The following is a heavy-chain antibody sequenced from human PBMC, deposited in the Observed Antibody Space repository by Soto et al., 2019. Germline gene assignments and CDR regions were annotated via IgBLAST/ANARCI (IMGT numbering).Heavy chain of an antibody. V-gene: IGHV1-18*01. CDR2: VSAYTGYT. CDR1: GFTFTSYG. D-gene: IGHD6-19*01. Sequence: QVQLVQSGAEVKKPGASVKVSCKASGFTFTSYGFSWVRQAPGEGLEWMGWVSAYTGYTTYAQKLQGRGTMTTDTSTSTAYMELRSLRSDDTAVYYCERAGRSIAGALFASWGQGTLVTVSS. J-gene: IGHJ4*02. CDR3: ERAGRSIAGALFAS.